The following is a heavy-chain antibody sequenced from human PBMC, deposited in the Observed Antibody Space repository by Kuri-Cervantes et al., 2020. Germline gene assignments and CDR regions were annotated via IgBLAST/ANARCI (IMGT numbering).Heavy chain of an antibody. D-gene: IGHD5-18*01. V-gene: IGHV1-69*05. Sequence: SVKVSCKASGYTSMTYGISWARQAPGQGLEWMGGIIPIFGTANYAQKFQGRVTITTDESTSTAYMELSSLRSEDTAVYYCARDEGPGTARKDYYYMDVWGKGTTVTVSS. J-gene: IGHJ6*03. CDR3: ARDEGPGTARKDYYYMDV. CDR1: GYTSMTYG. CDR2: IIPIFGTA.